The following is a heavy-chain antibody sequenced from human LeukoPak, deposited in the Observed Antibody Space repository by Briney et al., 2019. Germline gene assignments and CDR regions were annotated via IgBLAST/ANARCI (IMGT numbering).Heavy chain of an antibody. CDR3: AKDQRVDGAHAVAFDY. CDR2: ISGSGGST. V-gene: IGHV3-23*01. Sequence: PGGSLRLSCAASGFTFSSYAMSWVRQAPGKGLEWVSAISGSGGSTYYADSVKGRFTISRDNSKNTLYLQMNSLRAEDTAVYYCAKDQRVDGAHAVAFDYWGQGTLVTVSS. CDR1: GFTFSSYA. D-gene: IGHD4-17*01. J-gene: IGHJ4*02.